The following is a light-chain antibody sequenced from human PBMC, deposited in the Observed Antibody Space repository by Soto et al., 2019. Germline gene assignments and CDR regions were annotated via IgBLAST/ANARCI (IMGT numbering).Light chain of an antibody. V-gene: IGKV3-15*01. CDR3: QQYKNWQS. Sequence: EIVMTQSPATLSVSPGERVTLSCRASQSIGSNLAWYQQKPSQAPRLLMYGVSTRATGIPARFSGTGSGTEFTLTTSSLHSEDFAFYYCQQYKNWQSFGRGTKLEIK. CDR2: GVS. CDR1: QSIGSN. J-gene: IGKJ2*03.